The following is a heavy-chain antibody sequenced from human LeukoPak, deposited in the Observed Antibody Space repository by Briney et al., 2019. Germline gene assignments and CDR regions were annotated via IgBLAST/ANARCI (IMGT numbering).Heavy chain of an antibody. CDR3: ARDGAGLIGSSRNFDY. V-gene: IGHV3-21*01. D-gene: IGHD6-6*01. CDR1: GFTFSSYS. J-gene: IGHJ4*02. CDR2: ISSSSSYI. Sequence: GGSLRLSCAASGFTFSSYSMNWVRQAPGKGREWVSSISSSSSYIYYADSVKGRFTISRDNAKNSLYLQMNSLRAEDTAVYYCARDGAGLIGSSRNFDYWGQGTLVTVSS.